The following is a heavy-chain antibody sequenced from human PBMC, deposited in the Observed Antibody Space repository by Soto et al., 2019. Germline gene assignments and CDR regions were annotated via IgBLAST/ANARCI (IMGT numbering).Heavy chain of an antibody. CDR1: GFSFTTTRMG. J-gene: IGHJ4*02. V-gene: IGHV2-5*02. D-gene: IGHD1-1*01. CDR3: AHRDSTGKKTYFES. Sequence: SCPTLVNPTDTLTLTCTFSGFSFTTTRMGVGWTRQPPGKALEWLAIIYWDGESRYNPLLRRRLTLTEDTSKNQVVLTMTNMDPKDTGTYYCAHRDSTGKKTYFESWGQGIPVSVSS. CDR2: IYWDGES.